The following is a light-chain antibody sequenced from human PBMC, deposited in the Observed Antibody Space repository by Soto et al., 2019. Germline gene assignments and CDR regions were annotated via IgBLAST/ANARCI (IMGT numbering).Light chain of an antibody. CDR3: QQHETLIT. V-gene: IGKV3D-15*01. J-gene: IGKJ5*01. CDR1: QSVSSN. CDR2: GAS. Sequence: EIVMTQSPTTLSVSAGERATLSRRASQSVSSNLAWYQQKPGQAPRLLVYGASNRATGIPARFSGSGSGTDFTLTISRLEPEDFAVYYCQQHETLITFGQGTRLEIK.